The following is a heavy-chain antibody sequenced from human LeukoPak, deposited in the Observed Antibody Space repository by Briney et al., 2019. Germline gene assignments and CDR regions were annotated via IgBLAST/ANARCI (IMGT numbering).Heavy chain of an antibody. V-gene: IGHV1-18*01. D-gene: IGHD2-15*01. Sequence: AASVKVSCKASGYSFTNYGITWVRQAPGQGLEWMGWISAYNGKTKYAQKFQGRVTMTTDTSTTTAYMELRSLRSEDTAVYYCARSVVVRDDAFDIWGQGTMVTVSS. J-gene: IGHJ3*02. CDR2: ISAYNGKT. CDR3: ARSVVVRDDAFDI. CDR1: GYSFTNYG.